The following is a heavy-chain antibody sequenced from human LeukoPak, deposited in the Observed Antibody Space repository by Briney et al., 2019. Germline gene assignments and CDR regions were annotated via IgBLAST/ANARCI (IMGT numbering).Heavy chain of an antibody. CDR1: GFTFSSYS. CDR2: ISSSSSYI. Sequence: GGSLRLSCAASGFTFSSYSMNWVRQAPGKGLEWVSSISSSSSYIYYADSVKGRFTISRGNAKNSLYLQMNSLRAEDTAVYYCAREVSGDDFWSGYFYFDYWGQGTLVTVSS. CDR3: AREVSGDDFWSGYFYFDY. V-gene: IGHV3-21*01. D-gene: IGHD3-3*01. J-gene: IGHJ4*02.